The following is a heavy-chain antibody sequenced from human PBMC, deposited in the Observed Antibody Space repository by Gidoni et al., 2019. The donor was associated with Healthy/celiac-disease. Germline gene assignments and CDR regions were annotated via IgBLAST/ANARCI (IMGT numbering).Heavy chain of an antibody. CDR1: GYTFTSYY. V-gene: IGHV1-46*01. Sequence: QVQLVQSGAEVKKPGASVKVSCKASGYTFTSYYMHWVRQAPGQGLEWMGIINPSGGSTSYAKKFQGRVTMTRDTSTSTVYMELSSLRSEDTAVYYCAREDAGYCSSTSCHSPSYWGQGTLVTVSS. CDR3: AREDAGYCSSTSCHSPSY. CDR2: INPSGGST. D-gene: IGHD2-2*01. J-gene: IGHJ4*02.